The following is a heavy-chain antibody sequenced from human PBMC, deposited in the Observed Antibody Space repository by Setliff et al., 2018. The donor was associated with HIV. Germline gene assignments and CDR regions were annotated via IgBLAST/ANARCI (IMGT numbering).Heavy chain of an antibody. Sequence: SVKVSCKASGGTSNTYAINWVRQAPGQGLEWMGQVITILDITSYAQKFQGRVTFTADESTSTAYMELSSLSSEDTAVYYCARDQTGVAAAAFGGGSAWSDEGFDIWGQGTMVTVSS. J-gene: IGHJ3*02. D-gene: IGHD6-13*01. V-gene: IGHV1-69*10. CDR1: GGTSNTYA. CDR3: ARDQTGVAAAAFGGGSAWSDEGFDI. CDR2: VITILDIT.